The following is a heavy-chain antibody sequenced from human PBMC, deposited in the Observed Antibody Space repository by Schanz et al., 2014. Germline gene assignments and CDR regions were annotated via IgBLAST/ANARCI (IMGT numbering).Heavy chain of an antibody. V-gene: IGHV3-64*01. CDR2: ITSTATST. J-gene: IGHJ3*02. D-gene: IGHD1-1*01. CDR3: ARDLGGIAFDI. CDR1: GFSFNIYS. Sequence: LQLVESGGGVVQPGRSLRLSCAASGFSFNIYSMHWVRQAPGKGLEYVSGITSTATSTEYGNSVRGRFTVSRDNSKNTLYLQMGSLRPEDMAVYYCARDLGGIAFDIWGQGTMVTVSS.